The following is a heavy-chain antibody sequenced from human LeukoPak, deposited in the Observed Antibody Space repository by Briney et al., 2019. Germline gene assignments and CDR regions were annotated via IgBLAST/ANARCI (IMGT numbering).Heavy chain of an antibody. CDR2: FDPEDGET. D-gene: IGHD5-12*01. Sequence: ASVKVSCKASGGTFSSYAISWVRQAPGKGLEWMGGFDPEDGETIYAQKFQGRVTMTEDTSTDTAYMELSSLRSEDTAVYYCANGLDYWGQGTLVTVSS. J-gene: IGHJ4*02. CDR1: GGTFSSYA. CDR3: ANGLDY. V-gene: IGHV1-24*01.